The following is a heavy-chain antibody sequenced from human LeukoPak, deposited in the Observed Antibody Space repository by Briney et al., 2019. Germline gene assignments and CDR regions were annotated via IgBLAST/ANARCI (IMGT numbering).Heavy chain of an antibody. CDR2: ISWNSGSI. Sequence: GGSLRLSCAASGFTFDDYAMHWVRQAPGKGMEWVSGISWNSGSIGYADSVKRRFTISRDNAKNSLYLQMNSLRAEDMALYYCARYAVAGEFDYWGQGTLVTVSS. D-gene: IGHD6-19*01. J-gene: IGHJ4*02. CDR3: ARYAVAGEFDY. CDR1: GFTFDDYA. V-gene: IGHV3-9*03.